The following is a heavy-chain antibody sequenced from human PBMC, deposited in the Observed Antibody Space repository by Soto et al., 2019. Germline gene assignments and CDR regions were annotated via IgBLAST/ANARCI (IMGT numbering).Heavy chain of an antibody. CDR3: ARTPKRLLYYYYGMDV. J-gene: IGHJ6*02. CDR2: ISSSGSTI. Sequence: EVQLVESGGGLVQPGGSLRLSCAASGFTFSSYEMNWVRQAPGKGLEWVSYISSSGSTIYYADSVKGRFTISRDNAKNSLYLQMNSLRAEDTAVYYCARTPKRLLYYYYGMDVWGQGTTVTGSS. CDR1: GFTFSSYE. D-gene: IGHD6-25*01. V-gene: IGHV3-48*03.